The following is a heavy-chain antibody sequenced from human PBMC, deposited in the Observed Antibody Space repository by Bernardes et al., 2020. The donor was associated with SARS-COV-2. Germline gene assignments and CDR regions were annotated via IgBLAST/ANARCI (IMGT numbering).Heavy chain of an antibody. V-gene: IGHV3-23*01. J-gene: IGHJ4*02. D-gene: IGHD3-3*01. CDR1: GFTFSSYA. CDR2: ISGSGGST. Sequence: GGSLRLSCAASGFTFSSYAMSWVRQAPGKGLEWVSAISGSGGSTYYADSVKGRFTISRDNSKNTLYLQMNSLRAEDTAVYYCAKVARGLTLEWLFLFDHWGQGTLVTVPA. CDR3: AKVARGLTLEWLFLFDH.